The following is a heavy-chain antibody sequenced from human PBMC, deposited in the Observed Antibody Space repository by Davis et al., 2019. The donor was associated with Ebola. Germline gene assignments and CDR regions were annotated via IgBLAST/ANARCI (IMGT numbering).Heavy chain of an antibody. V-gene: IGHV4-39*01. CDR3: ARLYSAYKTHYVPGLRWRGIGFDY. D-gene: IGHD5-12*01. CDR2: IYYSGST. CDR1: GGSINSSIYN. Sequence: MPSETLSLTCTVSGGSINSSIYNWGWIRQPPGKGLEWIGSIYYSGSTDYNPSLKSRVTISVDTSKNQVSLNLSSVTAADTAVFYCARLYSAYKTHYVPGLRWRGIGFDYWGQGTLVTVSS. J-gene: IGHJ4*02.